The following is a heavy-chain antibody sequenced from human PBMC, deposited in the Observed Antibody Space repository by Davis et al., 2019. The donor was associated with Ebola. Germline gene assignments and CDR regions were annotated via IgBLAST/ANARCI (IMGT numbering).Heavy chain of an antibody. CDR2: ISGTGDST. J-gene: IGHJ4*02. CDR3: ARGGNWNVFDY. Sequence: GESLKISCAASGFSFSSHVMRWVRQAPGKGLEWVSTISGTGDSTDYADSVKGRFTISRDNSKNTLYLQMNSLRAEDTAVYYCARGGNWNVFDYWGQGTLVTVSS. CDR1: GFSFSSHV. D-gene: IGHD1-1*01. V-gene: IGHV3-23*01.